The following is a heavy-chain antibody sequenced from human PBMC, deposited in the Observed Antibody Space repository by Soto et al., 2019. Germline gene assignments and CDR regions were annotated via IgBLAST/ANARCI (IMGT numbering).Heavy chain of an antibody. V-gene: IGHV3-30*18. CDR1: GFTFTTYG. D-gene: IGHD1-26*01. J-gene: IGHJ4*02. CDR2: ISYDGSHA. CDR3: AKERTYSVASGFDY. Sequence: QVQLVDSGGGVVQPGRSLRLSCAASGFTFTTYGMHWVRRAPGKGLEWVAVISYDGSHAYYADSVKGRFTTSRDNSKNTLYLQINSLRAEDTAVYYCAKERTYSVASGFDYWGRGTLVTVSS.